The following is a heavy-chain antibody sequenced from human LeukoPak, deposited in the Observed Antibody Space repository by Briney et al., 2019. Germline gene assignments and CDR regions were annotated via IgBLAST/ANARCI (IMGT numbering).Heavy chain of an antibody. D-gene: IGHD3-16*01. CDR2: ISGSGGST. CDR1: GFTFSSYA. V-gene: IGHV3-23*01. J-gene: IGHJ4*02. CDR3: AKDGYDYVWGSDEFLFDY. Sequence: GGSLRLSCAASGFTFSSYAMSWVRQAPGKGLEWVSAISGSGGSTYYADSVKGRFTISRDNSKNTLYLQMNSLRAEGTAVYYCAKDGYDYVWGSDEFLFDYWGQGTLVTVSS.